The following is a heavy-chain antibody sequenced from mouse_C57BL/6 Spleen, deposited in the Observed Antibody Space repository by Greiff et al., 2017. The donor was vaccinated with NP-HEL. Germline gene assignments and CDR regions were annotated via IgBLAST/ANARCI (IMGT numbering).Heavy chain of an antibody. J-gene: IGHJ3*01. CDR3: ARTLNYSWFAY. Sequence: QVQLQQPGAELVRPGSSVKLSCKASGYTFTSYWMHWVKQRPIQGLEWIGNIDPSDSETHYNQKFKDKATLTVDKSSSTAYMQLSSLTSEDSAVYYWARTLNYSWFAYWGQGTLVTVSA. CDR1: GYTFTSYW. D-gene: IGHD2-1*01. V-gene: IGHV1-52*01. CDR2: IDPSDSET.